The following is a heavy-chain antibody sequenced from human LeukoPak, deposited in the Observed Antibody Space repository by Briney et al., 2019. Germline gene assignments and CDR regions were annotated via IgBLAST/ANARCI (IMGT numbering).Heavy chain of an antibody. CDR2: ISGSGGST. J-gene: IGHJ4*02. D-gene: IGHD2-21*02. Sequence: GGSLRLSCAASGFTFSSYAMSWVRQAPGKGLEWVSAISGSGGSTYYADSVKGRFTISRDNSKNTLYLQMNSMRAEDTAVYYCAKVQGVVVTGTFDYWGQGTLVTVSS. V-gene: IGHV3-23*01. CDR3: AKVQGVVVTGTFDY. CDR1: GFTFSSYA.